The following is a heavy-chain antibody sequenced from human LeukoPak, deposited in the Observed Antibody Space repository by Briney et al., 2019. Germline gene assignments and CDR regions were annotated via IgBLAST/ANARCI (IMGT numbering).Heavy chain of an antibody. V-gene: IGHV3-7*01. CDR2: IKHDGSEQ. D-gene: IGHD3-3*01. CDR1: GFTFSDYY. J-gene: IGHJ4*02. CDR3: ARDLPNDEIFAVVPLFDY. Sequence: GGSLRLSCAASGFTFSDYYMSWIRQAPGKGLEWVANIKHDGSEQYYGDSVKGRFTISRDNAKNSLYLQMNGLRAEDTAVYYCARDLPNDEIFAVVPLFDYWGQGTLVTVSS.